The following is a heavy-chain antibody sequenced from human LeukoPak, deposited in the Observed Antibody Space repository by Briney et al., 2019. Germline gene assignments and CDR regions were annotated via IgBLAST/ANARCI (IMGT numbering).Heavy chain of an antibody. Sequence: SETLSLTCAVYGGSFSGYYWSWIRQPPGKGLEWIGEINHSGSTNYNPSLTSRVTISVDTSKNQFSLKLSSVTAADTAVYYCARSRFVAVAGRHAFDIWGQGTMVTVSS. D-gene: IGHD6-19*01. CDR2: INHSGST. CDR1: GGSFSGYY. J-gene: IGHJ3*02. CDR3: ARSRFVAVAGRHAFDI. V-gene: IGHV4-34*01.